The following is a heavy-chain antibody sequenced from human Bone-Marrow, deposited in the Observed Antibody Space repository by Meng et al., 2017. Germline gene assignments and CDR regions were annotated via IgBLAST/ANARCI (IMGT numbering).Heavy chain of an antibody. Sequence: GGSLRLSCTASGFTFSSNWMHWVRQAPGKGLVWVSRINSDGSTTSYADSVKGRFTISRDNARNTLYLQMNSLRAEDTAVYYCARGTYSSSWNYYGMDVWGQGTTVTVSS. CDR3: ARGTYSSSWNYYGMDV. V-gene: IGHV3-74*01. CDR1: GFTFSSNW. D-gene: IGHD6-13*01. CDR2: INSDGSTT. J-gene: IGHJ6*02.